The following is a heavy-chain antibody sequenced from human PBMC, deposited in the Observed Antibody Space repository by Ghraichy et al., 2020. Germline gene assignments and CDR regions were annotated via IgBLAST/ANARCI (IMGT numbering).Heavy chain of an antibody. D-gene: IGHD2-15*01. J-gene: IGHJ4*02. CDR3: ASGRRAGYCSGGGCLNFDY. CDR1: GSTFSDYY. CDR2: ISGSSSYA. V-gene: IGHV3-11*06. Sequence: GGSLRLSCSASGSTFSDYYMTWIRQAPGKGLEWISSISGSSSYANYADSVKGRFTVSRDNAKNSLYLQVNSLRVAATAVYYCASGRRAGYCSGGGCLNFDYWGQGMLVTVSS.